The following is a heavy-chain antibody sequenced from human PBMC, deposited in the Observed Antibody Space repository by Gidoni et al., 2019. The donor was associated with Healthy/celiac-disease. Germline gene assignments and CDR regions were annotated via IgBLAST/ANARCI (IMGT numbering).Heavy chain of an antibody. CDR2: IYYSGST. Sequence: QVQLQESGPGLVKPSQTLSLTCTVSGGSIRRGGYYWSWIRQHPGKGLEWIGYIYYSGSTYYNPSLKSRVTISVDTSKNQFSLKLSSVTAADTAVYYCARGPVLEWLQGWFDPWGQGTLVTVSS. V-gene: IGHV4-31*03. CDR1: GGSIRRGGYY. D-gene: IGHD3-3*01. J-gene: IGHJ5*02. CDR3: ARGPVLEWLQGWFDP.